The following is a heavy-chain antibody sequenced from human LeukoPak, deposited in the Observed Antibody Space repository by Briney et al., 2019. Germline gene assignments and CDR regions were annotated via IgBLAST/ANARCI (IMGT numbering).Heavy chain of an antibody. CDR3: ARQMWDYYDSSGPNWFDP. V-gene: IGHV1-2*02. Sequence: ASVKVSCKASGYTFTGHYMHWVRQAPGQGLEWMGWINPNSGDTNYAQKLQGRVTMTTDTSTSTAYMELRSLRSDDTAVYYCARQMWDYYDSSGPNWFDPWGQGTLVTVSS. D-gene: IGHD3-22*01. CDR1: GYTFTGHY. J-gene: IGHJ5*02. CDR2: INPNSGDT.